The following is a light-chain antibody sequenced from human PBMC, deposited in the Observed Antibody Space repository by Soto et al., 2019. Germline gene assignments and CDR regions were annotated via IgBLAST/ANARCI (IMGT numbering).Light chain of an antibody. CDR1: QGIGVY. J-gene: IGKJ4*02. V-gene: IGKV1-27*01. CDR2: AAA. CDR3: QRYNTAPLT. Sequence: IQMTQSPSSLSASLGDRVTITCRASQGIGVYLAWFQQKPGNVPKLLIYAAATFQSGVPSRFSGNESGTDFTLTISSLQPEDVETYYCQRYNTAPLTFGGGTKVEIK.